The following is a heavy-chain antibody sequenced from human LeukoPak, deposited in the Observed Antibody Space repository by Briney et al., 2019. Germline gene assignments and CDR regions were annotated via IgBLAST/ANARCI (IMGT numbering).Heavy chain of an antibody. V-gene: IGHV3-66*01. D-gene: IGHD6-19*01. CDR2: ISSDGNT. Sequence: GGSLRLSCAASGFTVSSSSMNWVRLGPGKGLEWVSVISSDGNTYYADSVKGRFTISRDNSRNTLSLQMHGLRADDTAAYYCARGQEQFSSPWQWGPRRKNFYYYGMDVWGQGTTVTVSS. CDR3: ARGQEQFSSPWQWGPRRKNFYYYGMDV. J-gene: IGHJ6*02. CDR1: GFTVSSSS.